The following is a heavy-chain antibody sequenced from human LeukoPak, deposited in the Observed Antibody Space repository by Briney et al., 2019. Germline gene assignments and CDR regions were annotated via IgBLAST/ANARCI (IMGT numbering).Heavy chain of an antibody. J-gene: IGHJ4*02. CDR2: ISSSSSYI. D-gene: IGHD6-13*01. CDR1: GFTFSSYS. Sequence: GGSLRLSCAASGFTFSSYSMNWVRQAPGKGLEWVSSISSSSSYIYYADSVKGRFTISRDNAKNSLYLQMNSLRAGDTAVYYCARDLLTYSSSWDYWGQGTLVTVSS. V-gene: IGHV3-21*01. CDR3: ARDLLTYSSSWDY.